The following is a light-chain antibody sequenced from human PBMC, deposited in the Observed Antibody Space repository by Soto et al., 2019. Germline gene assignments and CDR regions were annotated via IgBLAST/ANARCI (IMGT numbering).Light chain of an antibody. CDR3: QQYGSSPFT. CDR2: GTS. CDR1: QTISTNY. V-gene: IGKV3-20*01. Sequence: EVVLTQSPGILSLSPGERATLSCRASQTISTNYLAWYQQKHGQAPRLLISGTSIRATGIPHRFSGSGCGTDVTLTISHLEPEDYAVFYFQQYGSSPFTFGPGTKVDFK. J-gene: IGKJ3*01.